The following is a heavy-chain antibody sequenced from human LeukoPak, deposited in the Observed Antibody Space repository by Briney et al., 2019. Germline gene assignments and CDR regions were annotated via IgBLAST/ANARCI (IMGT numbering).Heavy chain of an antibody. V-gene: IGHV3-30*18. CDR3: VKIDGSGSYYPPDY. J-gene: IGHJ4*02. CDR1: GFTFSTYG. CDR2: ISFDGSNK. Sequence: PGRSLRLSCTASGFTFSTYGMNCVRQAPGKGLEWVAVISFDGSNKYYVDSVKGRFTISRDNSKKTLYLQMNSLRTEDTAVYYCVKIDGSGSYYPPDYCGQGTLVTVSS. D-gene: IGHD3-10*01.